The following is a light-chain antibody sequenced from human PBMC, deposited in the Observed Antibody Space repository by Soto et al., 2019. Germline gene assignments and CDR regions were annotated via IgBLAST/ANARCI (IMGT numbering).Light chain of an antibody. CDR3: QQYYSYPWT. CDR2: AAS. Sequence: AIRMTQSPSSFSASTGDRVTITCRASQGISSYLAWYQQKQGKAPKLLIYAASTLQSAVPSRFSGSGSGTDFTLTISCLQSEDFATYYCQQYYSYPWTFGQGTKVEIK. V-gene: IGKV1-8*01. CDR1: QGISSY. J-gene: IGKJ1*01.